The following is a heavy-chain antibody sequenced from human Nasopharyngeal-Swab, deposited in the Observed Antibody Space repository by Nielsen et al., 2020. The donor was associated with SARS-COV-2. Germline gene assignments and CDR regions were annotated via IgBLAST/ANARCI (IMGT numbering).Heavy chain of an antibody. J-gene: IGHJ5*02. Sequence: SETLSLTCTVSGGSISSYYWRWIRQPAGKGLEWIGRIYTSGSTNYNPSLKSRVTMSVDTSKNQFSLKLSSVTAADTAVYYCAREMAVAGTSSPNWFDPWGQGTLVTVSS. CDR3: AREMAVAGTSSPNWFDP. V-gene: IGHV4-4*07. CDR2: IYTSGST. CDR1: GGSISSYY. D-gene: IGHD6-19*01.